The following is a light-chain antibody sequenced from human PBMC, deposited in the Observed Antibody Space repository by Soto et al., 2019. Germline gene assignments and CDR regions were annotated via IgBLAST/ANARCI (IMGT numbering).Light chain of an antibody. CDR2: DAS. V-gene: IGKV3-11*01. Sequence: EIVLTQSPATLSLSPGERATLSCRASQSVSSYLAWYQQKPGQAPRLLIYDASNRATGIPARFSGSGSGTDSTSTISSLEPEDFAVYYCQQRSNWPGFTFGPGTKVDIK. J-gene: IGKJ3*01. CDR1: QSVSSY. CDR3: QQRSNWPGFT.